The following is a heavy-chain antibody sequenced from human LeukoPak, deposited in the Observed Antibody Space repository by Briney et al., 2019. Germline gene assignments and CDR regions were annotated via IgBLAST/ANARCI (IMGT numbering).Heavy chain of an antibody. V-gene: IGHV1-69*13. CDR2: IIPIFGTA. CDR3: ASGEAVAGTYAGWFDP. D-gene: IGHD6-19*01. CDR1: GGTFSSYA. Sequence: SVKVSCKASGGTFSSYAISWVRQAPGQGLEWMGGIIPIFGTANYAQKFQGRVTITADESTSTAYMELSSLRSEDTAVYYCASGEAVAGTYAGWFDPWGQGTLVTVSS. J-gene: IGHJ5*02.